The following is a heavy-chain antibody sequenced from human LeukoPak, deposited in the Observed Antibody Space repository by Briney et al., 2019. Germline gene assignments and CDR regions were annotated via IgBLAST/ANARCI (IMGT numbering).Heavy chain of an antibody. CDR2: IWYDGSNK. J-gene: IGHJ4*02. V-gene: IGHV3-33*01. CDR3: ARDRLVITPRVGGVAHYFDY. CDR1: GFTFSSYG. Sequence: GGSLRLSCAASGFTFSSYGMHWVRQAPGKGLEWVAVIWYDGSNKYYADSVKGRFTISRDNSKNTLYLQMNSLRAEDTAVYYCARDRLVITPRVGGVAHYFDYWGQGTLVTVSS. D-gene: IGHD3-9*01.